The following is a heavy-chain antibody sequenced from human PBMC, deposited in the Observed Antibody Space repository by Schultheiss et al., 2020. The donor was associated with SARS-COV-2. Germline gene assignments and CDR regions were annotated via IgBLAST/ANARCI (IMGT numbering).Heavy chain of an antibody. Sequence: GGSLRLSCAASGFTFSSYSMNWVRQAPGKGLEWVSYISSSSTIYYADSVKGRFTISRDNSKNTASLQMDSLRADDTAVYFCARGGYYDRSGYYSHDYWGQGTLVTVSS. V-gene: IGHV3-48*01. CDR1: GFTFSSYS. CDR3: ARGGYYDRSGYYSHDY. D-gene: IGHD3-22*01. J-gene: IGHJ4*02. CDR2: ISSSSTI.